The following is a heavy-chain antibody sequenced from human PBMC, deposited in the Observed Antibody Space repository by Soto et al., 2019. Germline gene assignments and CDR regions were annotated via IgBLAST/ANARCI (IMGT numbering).Heavy chain of an antibody. V-gene: IGHV1-46*01. D-gene: IGHD3-10*01. Sequence: ASVKVSCKASGYTFTSYYMHWVRQAPGQGLEWMGIINPSGGSTSYAQKFQGRVTMTRDTSTSTVYMELSSLRSEDTAVYYCARVYGSGSYYIGPDYWGQGTLVTVSS. CDR2: INPSGGST. CDR1: GYTFTSYY. J-gene: IGHJ4*02. CDR3: ARVYGSGSYYIGPDY.